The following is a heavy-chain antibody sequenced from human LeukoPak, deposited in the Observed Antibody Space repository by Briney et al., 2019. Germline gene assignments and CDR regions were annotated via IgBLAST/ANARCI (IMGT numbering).Heavy chain of an antibody. CDR2: IYYSGST. Sequence: SETLSLTCTVSGGSISSSSYYWGWIRQPPGKGLEWIGSIYYSGSTCYNPSLKSRVTISVDTSKNQFSLKLSSVTAADTAVYYCAREDSGSSGDHWGQGTLVTVSS. CDR1: GGSISSSSYY. J-gene: IGHJ4*02. V-gene: IGHV4-39*07. CDR3: AREDSGSSGDH. D-gene: IGHD1-26*01.